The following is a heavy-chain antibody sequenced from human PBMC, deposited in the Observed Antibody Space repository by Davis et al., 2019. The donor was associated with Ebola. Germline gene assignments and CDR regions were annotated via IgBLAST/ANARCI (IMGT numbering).Heavy chain of an antibody. CDR3: ARGLRLRGQNY. CDR2: VTHSGST. D-gene: IGHD3-10*01. Sequence: PGGSLRLSCAVYGGPLSSYYWTWIRQPPGKGLEWIGEVTHSGSTNYNPSLKSRVTMSVDMSKNQFSLRLTSVTAADTAVYYCARGLRLRGQNYWGQGTLVTVSS. J-gene: IGHJ4*02. V-gene: IGHV4-34*01. CDR1: GGPLSSYY.